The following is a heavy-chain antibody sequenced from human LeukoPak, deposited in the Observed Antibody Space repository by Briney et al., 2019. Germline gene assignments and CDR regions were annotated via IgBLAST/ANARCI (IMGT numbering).Heavy chain of an antibody. D-gene: IGHD5-24*01. V-gene: IGHV3-23*01. CDR1: GFTFSSYA. J-gene: IGHJ4*02. CDR2: ISGSGGST. CDR3: ARDLWDGYSYFDY. Sequence: GGSLRLSCAASGFTFSSYAMSWVRQAPGKGLEWVSAISGSGGSTYYADSVKGRFTISRDNAKNSLYLQMNSLRAEDTAVYYCARDLWDGYSYFDYWGQGTLVTVSS.